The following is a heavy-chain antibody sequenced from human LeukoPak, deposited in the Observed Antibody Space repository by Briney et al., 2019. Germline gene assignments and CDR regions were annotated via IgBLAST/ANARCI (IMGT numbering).Heavy chain of an antibody. CDR3: ARDRLGAGSFDI. CDR2: IHSSSSSI. CDR1: GFTFSTYI. Sequence: GESLRLSCAASGFTFSTYIMNWVRQAPGKGLEWISYIHSSSSSIYYADSVKGRFTISRDNAKNSLYLQMNSLRDEDTAVYFCARDRLGAGSFDIWGQGTMVTVSS. D-gene: IGHD7-27*01. V-gene: IGHV3-48*02. J-gene: IGHJ3*02.